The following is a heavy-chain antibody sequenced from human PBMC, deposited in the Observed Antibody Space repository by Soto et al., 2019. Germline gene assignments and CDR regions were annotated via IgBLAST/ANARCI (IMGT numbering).Heavy chain of an antibody. J-gene: IGHJ4*02. V-gene: IGHV1-24*01. CDR3: VAYDILTGYYFDY. D-gene: IGHD3-9*01. CDR2: FDPEDGET. Sequence: ASVKVSCKVSGYTLTELSMHWGRQAPGKGLEWMGGFDPEDGETIYAQKFQGRVTMTEDTSTDTAYMELSSLRSEDTAVYYCVAYDILTGYYFDYWGQGTLVTVSS. CDR1: GYTLTELS.